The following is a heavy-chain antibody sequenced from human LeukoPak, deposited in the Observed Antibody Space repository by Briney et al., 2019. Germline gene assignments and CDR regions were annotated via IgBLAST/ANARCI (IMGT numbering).Heavy chain of an antibody. D-gene: IGHD2-21*01. V-gene: IGHV4-4*09. CDR3: AIILGSGVWYGFDI. CDR1: GGSVNSYY. Sequence: SETLSLTCSVSGGSVNSYYWSWIRQPPGKGLEWIGYIYTTGRTNYNPSLKSRVTISVDPSKNQFSLKLSSVTAADTAVYYCAIILGSGVWYGFDIWGQGTMVTVSS. J-gene: IGHJ3*02. CDR2: IYTTGRT.